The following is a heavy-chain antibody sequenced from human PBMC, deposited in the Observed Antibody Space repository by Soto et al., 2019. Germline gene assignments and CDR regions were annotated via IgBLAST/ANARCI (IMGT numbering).Heavy chain of an antibody. CDR2: IFHSGST. Sequence: QVQLQESGPGLVMPSGTLSLTCAVSGGSISSSNWWSWVRQPPGKGLEWIGGIFHSGSTNYNPSLQSRVTISVARSKNQVSLKLTSATAADTAVYYCARPPQGSSHFDLWGRGTLVTVSS. D-gene: IGHD6-6*01. J-gene: IGHJ2*01. CDR3: ARPPQGSSHFDL. CDR1: GGSISSSNW. V-gene: IGHV4-4*02.